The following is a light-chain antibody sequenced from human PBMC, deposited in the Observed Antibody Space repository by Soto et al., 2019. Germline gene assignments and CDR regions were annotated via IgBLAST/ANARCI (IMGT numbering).Light chain of an antibody. CDR1: SIDVGGYNY. J-gene: IGLJ2*01. Sequence: QSVLTQPASVSGSPGQSITISCTGTSIDVGGYNYVSWYQQHPGKAPKLMIYDVSNRPSGVSNRFSGSKSGNTASLTISGLQAEDEADYYCSSYTSSSTLVVFGGGTKVTVL. V-gene: IGLV2-14*01. CDR3: SSYTSSSTLVV. CDR2: DVS.